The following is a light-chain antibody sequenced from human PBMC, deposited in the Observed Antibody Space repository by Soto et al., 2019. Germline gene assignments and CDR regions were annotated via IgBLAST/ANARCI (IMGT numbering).Light chain of an antibody. CDR2: GAS. J-gene: IGKJ4*01. Sequence: EILLTQSPGILSLSPGDRATLSCRASQTLTNSFLAWYQQKPGQTPRLLIYGASIRATDIPDRFSGSGSGTDFTLTISRLEPEDFAVYFCQQYGRLPLSFGGGTKVEIK. CDR1: QTLTNSF. CDR3: QQYGRLPLS. V-gene: IGKV3-20*01.